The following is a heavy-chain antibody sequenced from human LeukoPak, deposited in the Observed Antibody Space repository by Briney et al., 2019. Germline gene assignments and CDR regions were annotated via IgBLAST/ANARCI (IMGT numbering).Heavy chain of an antibody. CDR2: ISDSGGST. V-gene: IGHV3-23*01. D-gene: IGHD1-1*01. CDR1: GITLSNYG. Sequence: RGSLRLSCAVSGITLSNYGMSWVRQAPGKGLEWVAGISDSGGSTNYADSVKGRFTLSRDDSRNTVYLQLNNLRVEDTAVYYCAKASWVSNADAVLWGQGTVVTVSS. CDR3: AKASWVSNADAVL. J-gene: IGHJ4*02.